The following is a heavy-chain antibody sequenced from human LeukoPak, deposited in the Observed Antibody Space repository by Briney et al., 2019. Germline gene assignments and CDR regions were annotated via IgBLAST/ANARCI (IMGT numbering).Heavy chain of an antibody. CDR2: ISYDGSNK. J-gene: IGHJ4*02. D-gene: IGHD4-17*01. V-gene: IGHV3-30*18. CDR3: AKGPGDSTY. Sequence: GGSLRLSCAASGFTFSSYGMHWVRQAPGKGLEWAAVISYDGSNKYYADSVKGRFTISRDNSKNTLYLQTNSLRAEDTAVYYCAKGPGDSTYWGQGTLVTVSS. CDR1: GFTFSSYG.